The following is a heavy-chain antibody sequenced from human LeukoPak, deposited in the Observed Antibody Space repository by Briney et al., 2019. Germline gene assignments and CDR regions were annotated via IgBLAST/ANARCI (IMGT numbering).Heavy chain of an antibody. J-gene: IGHJ4*02. CDR2: ISTSTGDT. D-gene: IGHD4-11*01. CDR1: GYSPILYG. Sequence: GASVKVSCKTSGYSPILYGISWVRQAPGQGPEWMGWISTSTGDTKYTQRFQGRVTLTTDTSTSTAYMELSSLRSDDTAVYYCARDDNYGIFVNVDYWGQGTLVTVSS. V-gene: IGHV1-18*01. CDR3: ARDDNYGIFVNVDY.